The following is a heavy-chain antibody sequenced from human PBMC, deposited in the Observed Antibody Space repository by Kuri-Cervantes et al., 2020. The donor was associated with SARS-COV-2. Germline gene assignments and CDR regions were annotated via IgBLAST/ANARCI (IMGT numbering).Heavy chain of an antibody. CDR2: IYSNGDTT. CDR3: ARGNDYGEDFDY. Sequence: GESLKISCAASGFSFDSYAMHWVRQAPGKGLEYLSGIYSNGDTTFYADSVKGRFTIPRDNSKNTLYLQMNSLRAEDTAVYYCARGNDYGEDFDYWGQGTLVTVSS. D-gene: IGHD4-17*01. CDR1: GFSFDSYA. J-gene: IGHJ4*02. V-gene: IGHV3-64*04.